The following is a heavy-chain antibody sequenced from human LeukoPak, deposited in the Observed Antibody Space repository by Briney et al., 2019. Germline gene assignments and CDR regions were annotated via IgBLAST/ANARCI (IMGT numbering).Heavy chain of an antibody. J-gene: IGHJ4*02. V-gene: IGHV1-69*04. Sequence: ASVKVSCKASGGTFSSYAISWVRQAPGQGLEWMGRIIPIFGIANYAQKFQGRVAITADKSTSTAYMELSSLRSEDTAVYYCARVGYYDSSGYTEDYWGQGTLVTVSS. CDR1: GGTFSSYA. CDR3: ARVGYYDSSGYTEDY. CDR2: IIPIFGIA. D-gene: IGHD3-22*01.